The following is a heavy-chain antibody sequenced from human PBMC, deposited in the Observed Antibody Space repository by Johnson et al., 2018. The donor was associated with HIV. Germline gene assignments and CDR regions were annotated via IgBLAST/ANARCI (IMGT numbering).Heavy chain of an antibody. CDR3: AREGVGTTCPFDI. Sequence: VQLVESGGGLVQPGGSRRLSCVVSGFIFSNYAMSWVRQAPGKGLECVSAISGSGGSTFYADSVKGRFTVSRDNTRNSLCLQMDSLRAEDTAVYYCAREGVGTTCPFDIWGQGTMVTVSS. CDR1: GFIFSNYA. J-gene: IGHJ3*02. D-gene: IGHD1-26*01. CDR2: ISGSGGST. V-gene: IGHV3-23*04.